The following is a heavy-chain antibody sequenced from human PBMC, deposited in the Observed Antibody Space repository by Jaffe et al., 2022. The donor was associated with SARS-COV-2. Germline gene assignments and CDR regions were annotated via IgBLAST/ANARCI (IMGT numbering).Heavy chain of an antibody. D-gene: IGHD6-13*01. Sequence: EVQLVESGGGLVQPGGSLRLSCAASGFTFSNYDMHWVRQATGKGLEWVSAIGTAGDPYYPGSVKGRFTISRENANNSLYLQMNSLRAGDTAVYYCARGYSSSWSYYYYGMDVWGQGTTVTVSS. J-gene: IGHJ6*02. V-gene: IGHV3-13*05. CDR1: GFTFSNYD. CDR2: IGTAGDP. CDR3: ARGYSSSWSYYYYGMDV.